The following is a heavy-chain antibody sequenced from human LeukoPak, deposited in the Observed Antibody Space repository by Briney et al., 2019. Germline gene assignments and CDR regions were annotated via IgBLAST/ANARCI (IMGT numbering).Heavy chain of an antibody. Sequence: GASVKVSCKASGYIFTDYYMHWVRQAPGQGLEWMGWINPNSGGTNYAQKFQGRVTMTRDTSISTAYMELSRLRSEDTAVYYCARDASTRIAAAGPSYYYYYMDVWGKGTTVTISS. D-gene: IGHD6-13*01. CDR1: GYIFTDYY. J-gene: IGHJ6*03. CDR3: ARDASTRIAAAGPSYYYYYMDV. V-gene: IGHV1-2*02. CDR2: INPNSGGT.